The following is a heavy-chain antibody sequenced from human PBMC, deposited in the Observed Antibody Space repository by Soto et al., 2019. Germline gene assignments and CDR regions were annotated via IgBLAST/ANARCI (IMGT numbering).Heavy chain of an antibody. V-gene: IGHV3-48*03. Sequence: GGSLRLSCAASGFPFSNFEMSWVRQAPGKGLEWVSSIRSSVNTIYYSDSVKGRFTISRDDAKNSLSLQMNRLRAEDTAVYYCAGGCCGSGPYHFDYWGQGVLVTVSS. CDR1: GFPFSNFE. CDR3: AGGCCGSGPYHFDY. J-gene: IGHJ4*02. D-gene: IGHD5-12*01. CDR2: IRSSVNTI.